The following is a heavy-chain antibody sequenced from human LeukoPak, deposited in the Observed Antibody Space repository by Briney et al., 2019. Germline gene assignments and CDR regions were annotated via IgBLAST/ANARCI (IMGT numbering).Heavy chain of an antibody. Sequence: ASVKVSCKASGYTFTNYGINWVRQATGQGLEWMGWMNPNSGNTGYAQKFQGRVTMTRNTSISTAYMELSSLRSEDTAVYYCAGISAEQGSDYWGQGTLVTVSS. D-gene: IGHD6-13*01. V-gene: IGHV1-8*02. CDR2: MNPNSGNT. CDR1: GYTFTNYG. J-gene: IGHJ4*02. CDR3: AGISAEQGSDY.